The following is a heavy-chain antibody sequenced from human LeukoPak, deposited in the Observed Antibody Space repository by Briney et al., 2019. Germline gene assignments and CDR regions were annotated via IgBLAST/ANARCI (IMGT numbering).Heavy chain of an antibody. J-gene: IGHJ3*02. CDR1: GFTFDDYA. CDR2: ISWNSGSI. Sequence: GGSLRLSCAASGFTFDDYAMHWVRQAPGKGLEWVSGISWNSGSIGYVDSVKGRFTISRDNAKNSLYLQMNSLRAEDTALYYCAKVGYYDSSGYYLSAFDIWGQGTMVTVSS. V-gene: IGHV3-9*01. D-gene: IGHD3-22*01. CDR3: AKVGYYDSSGYYLSAFDI.